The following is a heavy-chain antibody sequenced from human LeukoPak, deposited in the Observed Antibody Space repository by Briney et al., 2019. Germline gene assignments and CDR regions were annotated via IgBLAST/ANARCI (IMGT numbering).Heavy chain of an antibody. CDR2: TNPNSGGT. D-gene: IGHD2-2*01. CDR3: ARDHCSSTSCYLDY. J-gene: IGHJ4*02. V-gene: IGHV1-2*06. Sequence: ASVKVSCKASGYTFTGYYMHWVRLAPGQGLEWMGRTNPNSGGTNYAQKFQGRVTMTRDTSISTAYMELSRLRSDDTAVYYCARDHCSSTSCYLDYWGQGTLVTVSS. CDR1: GYTFTGYY.